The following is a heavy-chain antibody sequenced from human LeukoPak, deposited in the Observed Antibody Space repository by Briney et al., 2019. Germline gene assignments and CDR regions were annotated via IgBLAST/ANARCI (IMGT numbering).Heavy chain of an antibody. CDR1: GGSISSNNW. CDR3: ARDRGGYTYSHDY. Sequence: SSETLSLTCAVSGGSISSNNWWIWVRQSPEKGLEWIGEIYHDGSTNYNPSLKSRVTISMDKSKNQLSLKLNFVTAADTAVYYCARDRGGYTYSHDYWGQGTLVTVSS. CDR2: IYHDGST. V-gene: IGHV4-4*02. J-gene: IGHJ4*02. D-gene: IGHD5-18*01.